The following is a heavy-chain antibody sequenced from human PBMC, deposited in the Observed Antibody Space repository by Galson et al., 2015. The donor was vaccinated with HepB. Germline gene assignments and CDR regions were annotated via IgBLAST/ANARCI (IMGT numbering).Heavy chain of an antibody. V-gene: IGHV1-18*03. CDR2: ISADSGFT. CDR1: GYTFPKYG. J-gene: IGHJ4*02. D-gene: IGHD3-10*01. CDR3: ARGRGHSGSGAEQLDY. Sequence: QSGAEVKKPGASVTVSCKTSGYTFPKYGVNWVRQAPGQGLEWMGWISADSGFTNYAPQFRDRVTLTTDTPATTAYMALRSLRSDDMAVYFWARGRGHSGSGAEQLDYWGQGTLVTVSS.